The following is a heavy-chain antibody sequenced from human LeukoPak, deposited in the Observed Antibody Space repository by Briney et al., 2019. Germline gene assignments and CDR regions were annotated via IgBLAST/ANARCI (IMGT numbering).Heavy chain of an antibody. V-gene: IGHV3-30*03. CDR1: GFTFSTYV. CDR2: ISYDGSNI. J-gene: IGHJ4*02. D-gene: IGHD4-17*01. CDR3: ARSGYGDLFDY. Sequence: GGSLRLSCAASGFTFSTYVMHWVRQAPGRGLEWVAVISYDGSNIHYADSVKARFTISRDNSKNTVYLQMNSLSAEDAAVYHCARSGYGDLFDYWGQGTLVTVSS.